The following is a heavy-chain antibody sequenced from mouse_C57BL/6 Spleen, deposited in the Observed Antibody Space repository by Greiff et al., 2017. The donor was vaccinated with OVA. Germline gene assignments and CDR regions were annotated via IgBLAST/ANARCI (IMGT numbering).Heavy chain of an antibody. Sequence: VKLQQPGAELVKPGASVKLSCKASGYTFTSYWMHWVKQRPGQGLEWIGMIHPNSGSTNYNEKFKSKATLTVDKSSSTAYMQLSSLTSEDSAVYYCARSEGYYGKNFDYWGQGTTLTVSS. V-gene: IGHV1-64*01. CDR3: ARSEGYYGKNFDY. CDR2: IHPNSGST. J-gene: IGHJ2*01. CDR1: GYTFTSYW. D-gene: IGHD1-1*01.